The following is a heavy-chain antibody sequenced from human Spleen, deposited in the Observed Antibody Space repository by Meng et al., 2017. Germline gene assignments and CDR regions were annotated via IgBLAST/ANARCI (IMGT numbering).Heavy chain of an antibody. CDR3: ARLGIYGSGSYSFDS. D-gene: IGHD3-10*01. Sequence: GESLKISCKGSGYSFIDYWIVRVRQMPGKGLEWMGMMYPDDSDIRYSTSFQGQVTISVDKAISTSYLQLSSLQASNTAMYYCARLGIYGSGSYSFDSWGQGTLVTVSS. V-gene: IGHV5-51*01. J-gene: IGHJ5*01. CDR1: GYSFIDYW. CDR2: MYPDDSDI.